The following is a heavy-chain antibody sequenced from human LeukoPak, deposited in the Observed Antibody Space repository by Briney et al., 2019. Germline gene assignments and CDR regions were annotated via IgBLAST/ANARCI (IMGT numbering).Heavy chain of an antibody. J-gene: IGHJ4*02. CDR1: GFTFSSYG. Sequence: GGSLRLSCAASGFTFSSYGMHWVRQAPGKGLEWVAFIRYDGSNKYYADSVKGRFTISRDNSKNTLYLQMNSLRAEDTAVYYCAKVTYYGSGSYYPYYFDYWGQGTLATVSS. V-gene: IGHV3-30*02. D-gene: IGHD3-10*01. CDR2: IRYDGSNK. CDR3: AKVTYYGSGSYYPYYFDY.